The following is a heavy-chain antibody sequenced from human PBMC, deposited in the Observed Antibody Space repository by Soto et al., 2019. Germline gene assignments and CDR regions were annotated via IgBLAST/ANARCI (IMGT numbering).Heavy chain of an antibody. CDR1: GGSISNYY. J-gene: IGHJ4*02. CDR3: VRGGGGYGNGTIDY. Sequence: QVQLQESGPGLVKPSETLSLTCTVSGGSISNYYWSWVRQSPGKGLEWIGYIFYIGTTNYNPSLKSRVTISLDTSKNQFSRKLRSVTAADTAVYYCVRGGGGYGNGTIDYWGQGTLVTVSS. V-gene: IGHV4-59*01. CDR2: IFYIGTT. D-gene: IGHD5-18*01.